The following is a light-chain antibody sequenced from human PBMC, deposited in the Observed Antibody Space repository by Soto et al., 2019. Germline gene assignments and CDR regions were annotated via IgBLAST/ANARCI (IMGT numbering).Light chain of an antibody. CDR3: SSYTRSPTYV. CDR1: SSDIGGFNY. J-gene: IGLJ1*01. V-gene: IGLV2-14*01. Sequence: QSALTQAASVSGSPGQSVTISCTGTSSDIGGFNYVSWYQQHPGKAPKLVIFDVSYRPSGVSNRFSGSKSGNTASLTISGLQSEDEAEYYCSSYTRSPTYVFGTGTQLTVL. CDR2: DVS.